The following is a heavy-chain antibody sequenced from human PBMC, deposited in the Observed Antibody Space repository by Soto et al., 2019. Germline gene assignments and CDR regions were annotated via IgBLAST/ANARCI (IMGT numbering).Heavy chain of an antibody. CDR1: GYTFTSYG. CDR3: ARAQQYEAGSYHPSDS. CDR2: ISAYNGNT. J-gene: IGHJ4*02. Sequence: ASVKVSCKASGYTFTSYGISWVRQAPGQGLEWMGWISAYNGNTNYAQKLQGRVTMTTDTSTSTAYMELRSLRSDDTAVYYSARAQQYEAGSYHPSDSWGPGTLVTLSS. D-gene: IGHD3-16*02. V-gene: IGHV1-18*01.